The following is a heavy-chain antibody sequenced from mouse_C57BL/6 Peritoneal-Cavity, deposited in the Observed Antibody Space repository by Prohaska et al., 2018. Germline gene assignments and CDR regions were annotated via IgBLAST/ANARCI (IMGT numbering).Heavy chain of an antibody. V-gene: IGHV8-8*01. CDR1: GFSLSTFGMG. Sequence: QVTLKESGPGILQPSQTLSLTCSFSGFSLSTFGMGVGWIRQPSGKGLEWLAHIWWDDDKYYNPALKSRLTISKDTSKNQVFLKIANVDTADTATFYCARIITTVVEGYFDVWGTGTTVTVSS. CDR2: IWWDDDK. J-gene: IGHJ1*03. CDR3: ARIITTVVEGYFDV. D-gene: IGHD1-1*01.